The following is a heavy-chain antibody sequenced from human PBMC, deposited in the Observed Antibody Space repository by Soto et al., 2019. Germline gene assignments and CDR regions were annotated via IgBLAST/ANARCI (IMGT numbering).Heavy chain of an antibody. V-gene: IGHV1-3*01. D-gene: IGHD5-12*01. J-gene: IGHJ4*02. CDR3: PKATDILATSTFEY. CDR2: INAGNGNT. Sequence: ASVKVSCKASGYTFTSYAMPWVRQALGQSLEWMGWINAGNGNTKYSQKFQGRVTITRDTSASTAYMELSSRRSEDTAVEYGPKATDILATSTFEYWDQ. CDR1: GYTFTSYA.